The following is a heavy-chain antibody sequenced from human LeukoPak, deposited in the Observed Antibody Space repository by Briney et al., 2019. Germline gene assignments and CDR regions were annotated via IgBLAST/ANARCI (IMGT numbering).Heavy chain of an antibody. V-gene: IGHV1-2*06. D-gene: IGHD2-21*02. CDR2: INPYSGGT. CDR3: AIVRYCGGDCYFAVDAFDI. Sequence: ASVKVSCKASGYTFTGYYMHWVRQAPGQGLEWMGRINPYSGGTNYAQKFQGRATMTTDTSTSTAYMELRSLRSDDTAVYYCAIVRYCGGDCYFAVDAFDIWGQGTMVTVSS. CDR1: GYTFTGYY. J-gene: IGHJ3*02.